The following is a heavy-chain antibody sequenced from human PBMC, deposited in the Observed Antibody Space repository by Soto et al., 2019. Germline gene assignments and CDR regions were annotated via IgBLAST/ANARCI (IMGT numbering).Heavy chain of an antibody. CDR3: ARGDSTDCSNGVCSFFYNHDMDV. CDR1: GYTFTGYY. J-gene: IGHJ6*02. CDR2: INPNSGGT. V-gene: IGHV1-2*04. D-gene: IGHD2-8*01. Sequence: ASVKVSCKASGYTFTGYYMHWVRQAPGQGLEWMGWINPNSGGTNYAQKFQGWVTMTTDTSISTASMELTRLTSDDTAIYYCARGDSTDCSNGVCSFFYNHDMDVWGQGTTVTVSS.